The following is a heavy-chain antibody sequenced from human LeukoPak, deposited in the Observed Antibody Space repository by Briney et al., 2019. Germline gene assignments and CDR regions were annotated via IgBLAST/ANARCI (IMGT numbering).Heavy chain of an antibody. D-gene: IGHD1-1*01. CDR2: ISSDGSLQ. Sequence: GGSLRLSCVASDFTFSKHGMHWVRQAPGKGLEWVASISSDGSLQFYTAHVKGRFTLSRDNSKNTLHLQMDSLTAEDTAIYYCAKATGTLGNWGQGTLVTVSA. CDR1: DFTFSKHG. V-gene: IGHV3-30*02. CDR3: AKATGTLGN. J-gene: IGHJ4*02.